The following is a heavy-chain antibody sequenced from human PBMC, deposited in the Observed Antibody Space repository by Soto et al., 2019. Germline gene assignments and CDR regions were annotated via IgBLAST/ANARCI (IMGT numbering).Heavy chain of an antibody. CDR1: GGSISSGGSY. V-gene: IGHV4-31*03. Sequence: QVQLQESGPGLVKPSQTLSLTCTVSGGSISSGGSYWSWIRKHPGKGLEWIGYIYYSGSTYYNPSLKSRVTISVDTSKKQFSLKLSSVTAADTAVYYCAREEYGDWYFDYWGQGTLVTVSS. CDR2: IYYSGST. D-gene: IGHD4-17*01. J-gene: IGHJ4*02. CDR3: AREEYGDWYFDY.